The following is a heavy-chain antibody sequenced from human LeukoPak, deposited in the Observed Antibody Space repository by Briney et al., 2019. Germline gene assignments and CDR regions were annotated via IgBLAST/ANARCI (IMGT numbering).Heavy chain of an antibody. CDR1: GGSLNSYY. V-gene: IGHV4-59*01. J-gene: IGHJ5*02. CDR3: ARARDGHINNWFDP. Sequence: SETLSLTCTVSGGSLNSYYWSWTRQPPGKGLEWIGYIYYSGSTEYNPSLKSRVTISVDTSKNQFSLKMSSVTAADTAVYYCARARDGHINNWFDPWGQGTLVTVSS. D-gene: IGHD5-24*01. CDR2: IYYSGST.